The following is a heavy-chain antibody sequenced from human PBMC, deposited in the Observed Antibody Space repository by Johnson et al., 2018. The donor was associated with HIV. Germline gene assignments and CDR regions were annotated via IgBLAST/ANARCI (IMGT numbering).Heavy chain of an antibody. J-gene: IGHJ3*02. CDR3: AKDRSSGWYPAFDI. D-gene: IGHD6-19*01. CDR2: IKKDGDDK. CDR1: GFTFSYYW. Sequence: VKLVESGGGLVQPGGSLRLSCAASGFTFSYYWMVWVRQAPGKGLEWVANIKKDGDDKYYVDSVKGRFTISKDNPNNSLYLQMHSLRAEDTAVYYCAKDRSSGWYPAFDIWGQGTMVTVSS. V-gene: IGHV3-7*05.